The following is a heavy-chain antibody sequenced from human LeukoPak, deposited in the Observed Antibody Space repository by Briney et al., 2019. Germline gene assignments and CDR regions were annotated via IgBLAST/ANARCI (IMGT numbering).Heavy chain of an antibody. Sequence: SETLSLTCTVSGGSISSYYWSWIRQPPGKGLEWIGYIYYSGSTNYNPSLKSRVTMSVDTSKNQFSLKLSSVTATDTAVYYCARAFGVVWGQGTLVTVSS. V-gene: IGHV4-59*12. CDR3: ARAFGVV. CDR1: GGSISSYY. CDR2: IYYSGST. J-gene: IGHJ4*02. D-gene: IGHD3-3*01.